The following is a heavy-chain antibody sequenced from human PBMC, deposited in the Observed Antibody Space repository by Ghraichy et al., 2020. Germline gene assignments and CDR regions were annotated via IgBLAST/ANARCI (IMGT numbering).Heavy chain of an antibody. CDR3: ANGRFLAGHYYSMDV. J-gene: IGHJ6*01. Sequence: GESLNISCAAAGFTFNNYAMTWVRQAPGKGLEWVSCISVSGDRTFYADSVKGRFTISRDNSKKMVILQMNSLRVEDTAVYYCANGRFLAGHYYSMDVWGQGPTVTFSS. CDR2: ISVSGDRT. CDR1: GFTFNNYA. D-gene: IGHD3-3*01. V-gene: IGHV3-23*01.